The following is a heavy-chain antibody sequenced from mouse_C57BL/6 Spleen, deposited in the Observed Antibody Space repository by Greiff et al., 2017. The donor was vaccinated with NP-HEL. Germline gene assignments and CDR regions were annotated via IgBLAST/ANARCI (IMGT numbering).Heavy chain of an antibody. D-gene: IGHD2-3*01. CDR3: AREEGNGYYSTFAY. J-gene: IGHJ3*01. CDR2: INPNNGGT. CDR1: GYTFTDYY. V-gene: IGHV1-26*01. Sequence: EVQLQQSGPELVKPGASVKISCKASGYTFTDYYMNWVKQSHGKSLEWIGDINPNNGGTSYNQKFKGKATLTVDKSSSTAYMELRSLTSEDSAVYYCAREEGNGYYSTFAYWGQGTLVTVSA.